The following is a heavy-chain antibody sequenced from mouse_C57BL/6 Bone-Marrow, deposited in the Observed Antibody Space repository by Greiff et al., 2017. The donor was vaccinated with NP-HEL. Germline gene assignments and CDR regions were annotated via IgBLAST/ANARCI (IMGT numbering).Heavy chain of an antibody. V-gene: IGHV5-2*01. D-gene: IGHD1-1*01. CDR2: INSDGGST. Sequence: DVKLVESGGGLVQPGESLKLSCESNEYAFPSHDMSWVRKTPEKRLELVAAINSDGGSTYYPDTMERRFTISRDNTKKTLYLQMSSLRSEDTALYYCARHGYGSSYGGFGYWGKGALVTVSA. CDR1: EYAFPSHD. J-gene: IGHJ3*01. CDR3: ARHGYGSSYGGFGY.